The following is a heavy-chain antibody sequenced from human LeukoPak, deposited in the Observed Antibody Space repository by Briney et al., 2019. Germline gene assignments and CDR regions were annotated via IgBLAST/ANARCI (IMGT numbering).Heavy chain of an antibody. CDR2: IIPIFGTA. J-gene: IGHJ5*02. CDR3: ARDLRGLQGSDP. CDR1: GGTFSSYA. V-gene: IGHV1-69*01. Sequence: SVKVSCKASGGTFSSYAISWVRQAPGQGLEWMGGIIPIFGTANYAQKFQGRVTITADESTSTAYMELSSLRSEDTAVYYCARDLRGLQGSDPWGQGTLATVSS. D-gene: IGHD4-11*01.